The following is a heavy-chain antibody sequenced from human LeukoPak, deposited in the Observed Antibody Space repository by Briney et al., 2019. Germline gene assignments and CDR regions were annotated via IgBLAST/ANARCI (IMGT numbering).Heavy chain of an antibody. CDR2: ISSGGSYI. J-gene: IGHJ6*02. V-gene: IGHV3-21*01. CDR1: GFTFSSYC. Sequence: GGSLRLSCAASGFTFSSYCMNWVRQAPGKGLEWVSSISSGGSYINYADSVKGRFTISRDNAKNSLYLQMNSLRADDTAVYYCAKDHYYGMDVWGQGTTVTVSS. CDR3: AKDHYYGMDV.